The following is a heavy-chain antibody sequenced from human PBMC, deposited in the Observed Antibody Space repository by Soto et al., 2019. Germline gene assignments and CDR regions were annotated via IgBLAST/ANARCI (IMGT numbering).Heavy chain of an antibody. CDR3: ARDNILGILYGGMDV. J-gene: IGHJ6*02. D-gene: IGHD3-3*01. Sequence: PSETLSLTCTVSGGSISSGDYYWSWIRQPPGKGLGWIGYIYYSGSTYYNPSLKSRVTISVDTSKNQFSLKLSSVTAADTAVYYCARDNILGILYGGMDVWGQGTTVTVSS. CDR2: IYYSGST. V-gene: IGHV4-30-4*01. CDR1: GGSISSGDYY.